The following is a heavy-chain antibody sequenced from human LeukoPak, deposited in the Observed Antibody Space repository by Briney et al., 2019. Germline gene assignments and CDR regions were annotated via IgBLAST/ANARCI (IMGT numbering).Heavy chain of an antibody. Sequence: ASVKVSCKTSGYPFSNYGISWVRQAPGQGLEWMGWISVYNGHTNYAQNFQDRVTMTTDTSTNTAYMELRSLRSDDTAVYYCARRPLAGIAAAASPIDFWGQGTLVTVSS. CDR1: GYPFSNYG. CDR2: ISVYNGHT. CDR3: ARRPLAGIAAAASPIDF. V-gene: IGHV1-18*01. D-gene: IGHD6-13*01. J-gene: IGHJ4*02.